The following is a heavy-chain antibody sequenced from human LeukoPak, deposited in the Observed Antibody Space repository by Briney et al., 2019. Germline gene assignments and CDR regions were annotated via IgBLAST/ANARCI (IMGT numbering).Heavy chain of an antibody. CDR1: GFTFSAYG. CDR2: IQNDGSKN. Sequence: PGGSLRLSCVASGFTFSAYGMHCVRQAPGKGLEWVAFIQNDGSKNYYADSVKGLFTISRDNSKNTLYLHMNSLRLEDTAVYYCARDLHPWTGDYWGQGTLVTVSS. CDR3: ARDLHPWTGDY. J-gene: IGHJ4*02. V-gene: IGHV3-30*02. D-gene: IGHD1-14*01.